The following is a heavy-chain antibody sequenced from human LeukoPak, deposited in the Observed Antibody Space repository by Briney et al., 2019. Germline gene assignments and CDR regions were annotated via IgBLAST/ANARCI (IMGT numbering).Heavy chain of an antibody. CDR3: ARDRRAAVNYFDY. J-gene: IGHJ4*02. D-gene: IGHD2-15*01. V-gene: IGHV3-23*01. CDR1: GFTFSSYA. CDR2: ISGSGGST. Sequence: PGGSLRLSCAASGFTFSSYAMSWVRQAPGKGLEWVSAISGSGGSTYYADSVKGRFTIPRDNSKNTLYLQMNSLRAEDTAVYYCARDRRAAVNYFDYWGQGTLVTVSS.